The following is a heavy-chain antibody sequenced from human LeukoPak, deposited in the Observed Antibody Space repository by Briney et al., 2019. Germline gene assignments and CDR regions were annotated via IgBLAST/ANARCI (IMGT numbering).Heavy chain of an antibody. J-gene: IGHJ4*02. CDR1: GGSISSYY. CDR2: IYYSGST. D-gene: IGHD6-19*01. CDR3: ARVVSSGWSQKYYFDY. Sequence: SETLSLTCTVSGGSISSYYWSWIRQPPGKGLEWIGYIYYSGSTNYNPSLKSRVTISVDTSKNQFSLKLSSVTAADTAVYYCARVVSSGWSQKYYFDYWGQGTLVTVSS. V-gene: IGHV4-59*01.